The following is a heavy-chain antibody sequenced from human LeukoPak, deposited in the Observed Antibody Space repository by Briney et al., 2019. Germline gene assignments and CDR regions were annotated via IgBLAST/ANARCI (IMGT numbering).Heavy chain of an antibody. V-gene: IGHV1-2*02. CDR2: INPNSGGT. J-gene: IGHJ4*02. Sequence: ASVKVSCKASGYTFTGCYMHWVRQAPGQGLEWMGWINPNSGGTNYAQKFQGRVTMTRDTSISTAYMELSRLRSDDTAVYYSARAPIDWNDVLDYWGQGTLVTVSS. CDR3: ARAPIDWNDVLDY. CDR1: GYTFTGCY. D-gene: IGHD1-1*01.